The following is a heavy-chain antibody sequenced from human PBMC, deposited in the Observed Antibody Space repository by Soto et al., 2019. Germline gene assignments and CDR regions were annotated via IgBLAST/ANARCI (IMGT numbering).Heavy chain of an antibody. Sequence: GGSLRLSCSAPGFTFSDYSMYWVRQAPGKGLEYVSAISNNGGTTYYADSVEGRFTTSRDNSKNTLYLQMNSLRVEDTAVYYFVKAPCGGLRYNYFNRWGQGXRVTV. CDR3: VKAPCGGLRYNYFNR. D-gene: IGHD3-16*01. V-gene: IGHV3-64D*08. J-gene: IGHJ5*02. CDR2: ISNNGGTT. CDR1: GFTFSDYS.